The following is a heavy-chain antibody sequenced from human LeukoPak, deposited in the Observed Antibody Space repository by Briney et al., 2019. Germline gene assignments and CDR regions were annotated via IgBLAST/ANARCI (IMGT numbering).Heavy chain of an antibody. CDR3: AKTAATDYFDY. J-gene: IGHJ4*02. CDR1: GFTFSSYG. CDR2: ISYDGSNK. Sequence: GGSLRLSCAASGFTFSSYGMHWVRQAPGKGLEWVAFISYDGSNKYYADSVKGRFTISRDNSKNTLYLKMNSLRAEDTAVYYCAKTAATDYFDYWGQGTLVTVSA. D-gene: IGHD2-15*01. V-gene: IGHV3-30*18.